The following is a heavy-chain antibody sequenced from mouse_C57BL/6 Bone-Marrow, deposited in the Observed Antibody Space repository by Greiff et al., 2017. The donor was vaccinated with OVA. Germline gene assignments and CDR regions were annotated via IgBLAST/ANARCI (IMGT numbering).Heavy chain of an antibody. V-gene: IGHV14-4*01. CDR2: IDPENGDT. Sequence: EIQLQQSGAELVRPGASVKLSCTASGFNIKDDYMHWVKQRPEQGLEWIGWIDPENGDTEYASKFQGKATITADTSSNTAYLQLSSLTSEDTAVYYCTPLLYYFDYWGQGTTLTVSS. D-gene: IGHD2-1*01. CDR1: GFNIKDDY. J-gene: IGHJ2*01. CDR3: TPLLYYFDY.